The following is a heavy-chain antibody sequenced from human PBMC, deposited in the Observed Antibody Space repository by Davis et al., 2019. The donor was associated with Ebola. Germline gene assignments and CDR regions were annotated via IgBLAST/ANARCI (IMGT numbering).Heavy chain of an antibody. D-gene: IGHD6-19*01. CDR2: ISGSGGST. CDR1: GFTFSNDV. V-gene: IGHV3-23*01. J-gene: IGHJ4*02. CDR3: ATTPQYSSGQNKPFDY. Sequence: GESLKISCAASGFTFSNDVMTWVRQAPGKGLDWVSTISGSGGSTYYADSVKGRFTISRDNSKNTLYLQMNSLRAEDTAVYYCATTPQYSSGQNKPFDYWGQGTLVTVSS.